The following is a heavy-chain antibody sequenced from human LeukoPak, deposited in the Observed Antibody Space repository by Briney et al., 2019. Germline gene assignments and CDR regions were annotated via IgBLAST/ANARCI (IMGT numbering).Heavy chain of an antibody. D-gene: IGHD5-18*01. Sequence: SQTLSLTCTVSGGSISSGGSYWSWLRQHPGKGLEWIGYIYYSGSTYYNPSIKSRVTISLDTSKTQFSMKLSSVTAEDTAVYYCARGYSYGYLTNGKDYWGQGTLVTVSS. J-gene: IGHJ4*02. V-gene: IGHV4-31*03. CDR2: IYYSGST. CDR3: ARGYSYGYLTNGKDY. CDR1: GGSISSGGSY.